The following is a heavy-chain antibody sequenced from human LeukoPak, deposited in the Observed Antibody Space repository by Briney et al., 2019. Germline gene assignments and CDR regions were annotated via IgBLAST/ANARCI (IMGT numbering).Heavy chain of an antibody. D-gene: IGHD2-15*01. CDR1: GFIFSSYW. J-gene: IGHJ6*03. CDR2: IKTDGSST. V-gene: IGHV3-74*01. CDR3: ARVVEYYYYMDV. Sequence: GGSLRLSCTGSGFIFSSYWMHWVRQAPGKGLVWVSRIKTDGSSTYYADSVKGRFTISRDNAKNSLYLQMNSLRAEDTALYHCARVVEYYYYMDVWGKGTTVTVSS.